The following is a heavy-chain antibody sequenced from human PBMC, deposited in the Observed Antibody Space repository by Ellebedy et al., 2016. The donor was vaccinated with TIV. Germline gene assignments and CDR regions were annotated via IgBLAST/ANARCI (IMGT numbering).Heavy chain of an antibody. CDR3: AKSRSPYYYAGSGFDY. V-gene: IGHV3-7*01. J-gene: IGHJ4*02. Sequence: GGSLRLSCAASGFTFSSYWMSWVRQAPGKGLEWVADIQRDGNEKYYVDSVTGRFTIGRDNGKNSVYLQMNSLRVEDTAVYYCAKSRSPYYYAGSGFDYWGQGTLVTVSS. CDR1: GFTFSSYW. CDR2: IQRDGNEK. D-gene: IGHD3-22*01.